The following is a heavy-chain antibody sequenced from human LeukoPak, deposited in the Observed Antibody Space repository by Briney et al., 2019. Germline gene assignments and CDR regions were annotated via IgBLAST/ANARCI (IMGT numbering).Heavy chain of an antibody. J-gene: IGHJ3*02. D-gene: IGHD1-26*01. V-gene: IGHV3-7*01. CDR1: GFTFSSYW. CDR2: IKQDGSEK. CDR3: ARDHSGSYPPSPAFDI. Sequence: PGGSLRLSCAASGFTFSSYWMSWVRQAPGKGLEWVANIKQDGSEKYYVDSVKGRFTISRDNAKNSLYLQMNSLRAEDTAVYYCARDHSGSYPPSPAFDIWGQGTMVTVSS.